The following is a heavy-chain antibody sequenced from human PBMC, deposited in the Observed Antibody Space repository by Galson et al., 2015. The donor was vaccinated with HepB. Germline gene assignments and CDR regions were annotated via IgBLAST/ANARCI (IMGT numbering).Heavy chain of an antibody. CDR2: IIPIFGTA. CDR1: GGTFSSYA. J-gene: IGHJ6*02. V-gene: IGHV1-69*06. CDR3: ARAVVHYYYYYGMDV. Sequence: SVKVSCKASGGTFSSYAISWVRQAPGQGLEWTGGIIPIFGTANYAQKFQGRVTITADKSTSTAYMELSSLRSEDTAVYYCARAVVHYYYYYGMDVWGQGTTVTVSS.